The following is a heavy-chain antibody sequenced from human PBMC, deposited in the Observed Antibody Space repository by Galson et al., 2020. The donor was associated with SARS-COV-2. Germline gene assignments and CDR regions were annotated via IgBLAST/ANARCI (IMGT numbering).Heavy chain of an antibody. CDR2: IYPNGRT. D-gene: IGHD2-21*02. Sequence: SETLSLTCAVSGYSVSTTNYWGWVRLAPGKGLEWIGSIYPNGRTYYNPSPESRDTISVDTSRNQFSLTLASVTAADTAFYYCARQGVNMIVLVTVPGWFFDLWGRGTLVTVSS. V-gene: IGHV4-38-2*01. CDR3: ARQGVNMIVLVTVPGWFFDL. J-gene: IGHJ2*01. CDR1: GYSVSTTNY.